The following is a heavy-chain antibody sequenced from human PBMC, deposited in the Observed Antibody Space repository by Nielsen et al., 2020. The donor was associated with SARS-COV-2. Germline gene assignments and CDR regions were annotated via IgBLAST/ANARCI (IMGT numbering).Heavy chain of an antibody. Sequence: GESLKISCAASGFAVSSNYVNWVRQAPGKGLEWVANIDADGSNKYYVDSVKGRFTISRNNAENSAYLQMNSLRAEDTGLYYCATDGQAFEYWGRGTLVSVSS. CDR1: GFAVSSNY. CDR2: IDADGSNK. V-gene: IGHV3-7*03. J-gene: IGHJ4*02. CDR3: ATDGQAFEY. D-gene: IGHD4-17*01.